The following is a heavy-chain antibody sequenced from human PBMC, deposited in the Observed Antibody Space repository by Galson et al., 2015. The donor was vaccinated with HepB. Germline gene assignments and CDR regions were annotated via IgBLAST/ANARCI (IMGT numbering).Heavy chain of an antibody. Sequence: SVKVSCKASGYPFTSYSISWVRQAPGQGLEWMGWISAYNGNTNYAQKLQGRVTMTTDTSTSTAYMELRSLRSDDTAVYYCARDHPVYSGYEIDYWGQGTLVTVPS. D-gene: IGHD5-12*01. CDR3: ARDHPVYSGYEIDY. CDR1: GYPFTSYS. V-gene: IGHV1-18*04. J-gene: IGHJ4*02. CDR2: ISAYNGNT.